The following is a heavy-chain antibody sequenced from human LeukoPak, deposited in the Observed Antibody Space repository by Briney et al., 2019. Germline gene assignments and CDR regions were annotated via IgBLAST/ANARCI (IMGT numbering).Heavy chain of an antibody. J-gene: IGHJ4*02. V-gene: IGHV4-39*01. CDR3: ARLTSNGGSGYYSFYFDY. CDR2: IYYSGST. CDR1: GGSISSSSYY. Sequence: PSETLSLTCTVSGGSISSSSYYWGWIRQPPGKGLEWIGSIYYSGSTYYNPSLKSRVTISVDTSKNQFSLKLSSVTAADTAVYYCARLTSNGGSGYYSFYFDYWGQGTLVTVSS. D-gene: IGHD3-22*01.